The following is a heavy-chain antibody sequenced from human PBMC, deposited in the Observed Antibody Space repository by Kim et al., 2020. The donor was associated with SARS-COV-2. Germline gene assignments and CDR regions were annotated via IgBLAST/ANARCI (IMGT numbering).Heavy chain of an antibody. CDR3: ARVLAGTRSTHWKGMDV. J-gene: IGHJ6*02. Sequence: GGSLRLSCAASGFTVSSNYMSWVRQAPGKGLEWVSVIYSGGSTYYADSVKGRFTISRDNSKNTLYLQMNSLRAEDTAVYYCARVLAGTRSTHWKGMDVWGQGTTVTVSS. CDR2: IYSGGST. CDR1: GFTVSSNY. V-gene: IGHV3-53*01. D-gene: IGHD6-19*01.